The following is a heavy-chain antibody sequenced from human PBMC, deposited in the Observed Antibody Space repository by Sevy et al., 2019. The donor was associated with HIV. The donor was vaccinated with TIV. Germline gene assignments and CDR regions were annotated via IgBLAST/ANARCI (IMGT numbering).Heavy chain of an antibody. CDR1: GGSFSGYY. D-gene: IGHD2-2*01. Sequence: NRSETMSLTCAVYGGSFSGYYWSWIRQPPGKGLEWIGEINHSGSTNYNPSLKSRVTISVDTSKNQFSLKLSSVTAADTAVYYCARHCSGTSCSHAFDIWGQGTMVTVSS. CDR2: INHSGST. J-gene: IGHJ3*02. V-gene: IGHV4-34*01. CDR3: ARHCSGTSCSHAFDI.